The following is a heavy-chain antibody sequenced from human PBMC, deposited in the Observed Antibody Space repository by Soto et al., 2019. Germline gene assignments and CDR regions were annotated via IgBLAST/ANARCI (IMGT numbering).Heavy chain of an antibody. D-gene: IGHD6-13*01. Sequence: QVQLVQSGAEVKKPGSSVKVSCKASGGTFSSYAISWVRQAPGQGLGWMGGIIPIFGKANNAQKFKGGVRITADESKSTAYMELSSLRSEDTAVYYCARDPSRGEQQREGHGDYWGQGTLVTVSS. V-gene: IGHV1-69*01. CDR3: ARDPSRGEQQREGHGDY. CDR2: IIPIFGKA. CDR1: GGTFSSYA. J-gene: IGHJ4*02.